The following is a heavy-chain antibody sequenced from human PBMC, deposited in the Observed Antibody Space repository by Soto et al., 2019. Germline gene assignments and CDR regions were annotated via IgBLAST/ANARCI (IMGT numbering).Heavy chain of an antibody. Sequence: GVSLRLSCAAAGFTFSGYGMHWVRQSPGKGLEWLAVISDDGSTKYYADSVKGRFTTSRDNFNNALYLQMNSLRPEDTAVYYCQSDLSGRADLWRQGSTVTVSS. D-gene: IGHD2-21*01. CDR3: QSDLSGRADL. V-gene: IGHV3-30*03. CDR2: ISDDGSTK. J-gene: IGHJ6*02. CDR1: GFTFSGYG.